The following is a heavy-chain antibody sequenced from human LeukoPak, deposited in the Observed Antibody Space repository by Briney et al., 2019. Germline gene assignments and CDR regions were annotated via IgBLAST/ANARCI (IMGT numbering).Heavy chain of an antibody. V-gene: IGHV4-34*01. CDR2: INHSGST. CDR3: ARGRRYSGYVAGWYFDL. D-gene: IGHD5-12*01. Sequence: SETLSLTCAVYGGSFSGYYWSWIRQPPGKGLEWIGEINHSGSTNYNPSLKSRVTISVDTSKNQFSLKLSSVTAADTAVYYCARGRRYSGYVAGWYFDLWGRGTLVTVSS. CDR1: GGSFSGYY. J-gene: IGHJ2*01.